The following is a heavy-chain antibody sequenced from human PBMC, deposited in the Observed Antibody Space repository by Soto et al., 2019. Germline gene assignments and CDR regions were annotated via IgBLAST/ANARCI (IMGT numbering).Heavy chain of an antibody. J-gene: IGHJ6*02. CDR3: ARRTVTTIYYYGMDV. CDR1: GGSISSYC. CDR2: IYYSGST. Sequence: PSQTRALSWIVCGGSISSYCWTGSGPPPGKGLEWIGYIYYSGSTYYNPSLKSRVTISVDTSKNQFSLRLNSVTAADTAVYYCARRTVTTIYYYGMDVWGQGTTVTVSS. D-gene: IGHD4-17*01. V-gene: IGHV4-59*01.